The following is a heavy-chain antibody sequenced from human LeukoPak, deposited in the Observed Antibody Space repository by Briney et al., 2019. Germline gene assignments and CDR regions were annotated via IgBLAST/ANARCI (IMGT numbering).Heavy chain of an antibody. D-gene: IGHD6-19*01. V-gene: IGHV4-30-2*01. Sequence: SQTLSLTCAVSGGSISSGGYSWSWIRQPPGKGLEWIGYIYHSGSTYYNPSLKSRVTISVDTSKNQFSLKLSSVTAADTAVYYCARTLRGLVDYWGQGTLVTVSS. CDR2: IYHSGST. J-gene: IGHJ4*02. CDR3: ARTLRGLVDY. CDR1: GGSISSGGYS.